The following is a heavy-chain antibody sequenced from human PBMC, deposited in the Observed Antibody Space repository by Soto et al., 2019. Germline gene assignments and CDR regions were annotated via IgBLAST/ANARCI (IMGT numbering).Heavy chain of an antibody. Sequence: PSENPVPHLHCLCGSISSYYWSWIRQPPGKGLEWIGYIYYSGSTNYNPSLKSRVTISVDTSKNQFSLKLSSATAADTAVYYCARDTSYSGSYEGALYYYYYGMDVWGQGTTVTVSS. J-gene: IGHJ6*02. D-gene: IGHD1-26*01. CDR1: GSISSYY. CDR2: IYYSGST. V-gene: IGHV4-59*01. CDR3: ARDTSYSGSYEGALYYYYYGMDV.